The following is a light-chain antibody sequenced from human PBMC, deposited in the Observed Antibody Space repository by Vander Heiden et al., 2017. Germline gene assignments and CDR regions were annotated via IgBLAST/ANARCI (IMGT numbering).Light chain of an antibody. CDR1: QSVSSSY. J-gene: IGKJ4*01. CDR3: QQYGSSPLT. V-gene: IGKV3-20*01. CDR2: GAS. Sequence: EIVLTQSPGTLSLSPGERASLSCRASQSVSSSYLAWYQQQPGQAPRFLIYGASSRATGIPDRFSGSGSGTDFTLTISRLEPEVLALYYCQQYGSSPLTFGGGTKVEIK.